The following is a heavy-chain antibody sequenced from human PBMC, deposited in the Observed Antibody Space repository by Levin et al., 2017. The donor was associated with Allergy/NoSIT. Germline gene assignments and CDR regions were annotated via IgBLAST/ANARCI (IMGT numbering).Heavy chain of an antibody. CDR2: ISYDGSNK. Sequence: GESLKISCAASGFTFSSYGMHWVRQAPGKGLEWVAVISYDGSNKYYADSVKGRFTISRDNSKNTLYLQMNSLRAEDTAVYYCAVNSDAFDIWGQGTMVTVSS. CDR3: AVNSDAFDI. V-gene: IGHV3-30*03. J-gene: IGHJ3*02. D-gene: IGHD1-1*01. CDR1: GFTFSSYG.